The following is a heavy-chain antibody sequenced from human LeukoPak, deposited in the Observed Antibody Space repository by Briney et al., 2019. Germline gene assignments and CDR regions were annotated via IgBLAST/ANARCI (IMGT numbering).Heavy chain of an antibody. CDR2: IYYSGST. CDR1: GGSISSSSYY. D-gene: IGHD2-15*01. V-gene: IGHV4-39*01. J-gene: IGHJ4*02. Sequence: SETLSLTCTVSGGSISSSSYYWGWIRQPPGKGLEWIGSIYYSGSTYYNPSLKSRVTISVDTSKNQFSLKLSSVTAADTAVYYCARGRPLLYFDYWGQGTLATASS. CDR3: ARGRPLLYFDY.